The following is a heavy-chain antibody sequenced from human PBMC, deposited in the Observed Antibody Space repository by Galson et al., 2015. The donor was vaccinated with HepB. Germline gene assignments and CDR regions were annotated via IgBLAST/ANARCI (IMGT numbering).Heavy chain of an antibody. CDR2: IWYDGSNK. J-gene: IGHJ6*02. D-gene: IGHD3-10*01. CDR1: GFTFSSYG. CDR3: ARDARVVRALSSGDYYGMDV. V-gene: IGHV3-33*01. Sequence: SLRLSCAASGFTFSSYGMHWVRQAPGEGLEWVAVIWYDGSNKYYADSVKGRFTISRDNSKNTLYLQMNSLRAEDTAVYYCARDARVVRALSSGDYYGMDVRGQGTTVTVSS.